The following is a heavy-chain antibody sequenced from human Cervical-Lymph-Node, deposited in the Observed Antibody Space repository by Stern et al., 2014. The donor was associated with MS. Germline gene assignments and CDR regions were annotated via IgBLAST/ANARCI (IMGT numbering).Heavy chain of an antibody. D-gene: IGHD3-22*01. V-gene: IGHV4-31*03. CDR3: ARQNYYDSIAYYFDY. CDR1: GGSISSGGYY. J-gene: IGHJ4*02. CDR2: IYYSGST. Sequence: DQLVESGPGLVKPSQTLSLTCTVSGGSISSGGYYWSWVRQHPGKGLEWIGYIYYSGSTYYNPSLKSRVTISVDTSKNQFSLKLSSVTAADTALYYCARQNYYDSIAYYFDYWGQGTLVTVSS.